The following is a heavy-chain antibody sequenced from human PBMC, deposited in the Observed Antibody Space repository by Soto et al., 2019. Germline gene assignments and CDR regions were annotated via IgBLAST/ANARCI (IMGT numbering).Heavy chain of an antibody. V-gene: IGHV3-30*18. CDR3: AKDHVDDYYYGMDV. Sequence: GGSLRLSCAVSGFTFSSYGMHWVRQAPGKGLEWVAVISYDGSNKYYADSVKGRFTISRDNSKNTLYLQMNSLRAEDTAVYYCAKDHVDDYYYGMDVWGQGTTVTVSS. CDR1: GFTFSSYG. CDR2: ISYDGSNK. J-gene: IGHJ6*02.